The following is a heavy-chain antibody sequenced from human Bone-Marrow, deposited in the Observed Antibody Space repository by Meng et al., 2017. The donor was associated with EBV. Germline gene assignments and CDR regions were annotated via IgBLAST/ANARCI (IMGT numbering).Heavy chain of an antibody. CDR1: GEPFSAYY. J-gene: IGHJ1*01. CDR2: ISHAGST. Sequence: VLLQIRGARLFKPSETLSLTCAVYGEPFSAYYWSWARQSPGKGLEWIGEISHAGSTNYNPSLSSRVTISIDTSKNQFSLRLNSVTAADRGVYYCARYSSGWQKHFQYWDQGTLVTVSS. V-gene: IGHV4-34*01. CDR3: ARYSSGWQKHFQY. D-gene: IGHD6-19*01.